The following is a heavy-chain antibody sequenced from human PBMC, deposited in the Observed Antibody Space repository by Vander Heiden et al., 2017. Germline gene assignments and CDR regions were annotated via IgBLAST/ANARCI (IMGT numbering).Heavy chain of an antibody. V-gene: IGHV3-23*01. CDR2: ISGSGGST. D-gene: IGHD6-19*01. Sequence: EVQLLESGGGLVQPGGSLRLSCPPSGFPFSSYVMSWVRQAQGKGLEWVSAISGSGGSTYYADSVKGRFTTSRDNSKNTLYLQMNSLRAEDTAVYYCAKSRYSSGWYYFDYWGQGTLVTVSS. CDR1: GFPFSSYV. J-gene: IGHJ4*02. CDR3: AKSRYSSGWYYFDY.